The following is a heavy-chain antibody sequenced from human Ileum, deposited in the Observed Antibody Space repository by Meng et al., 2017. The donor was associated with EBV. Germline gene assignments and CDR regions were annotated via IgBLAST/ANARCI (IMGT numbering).Heavy chain of an antibody. Sequence: QVQTQQLGAGLVKSSETLSLTCAVYGGSFSGYYWTWIRQAPGRGLEWIGESNYAGSTNYNPSLKSRVTISVDTSKKQFSLNLTSVTAADTAVYYCARVMRRVNYNSGWYAKFWGQGNLVTVSS. V-gene: IGHV4-34*01. CDR1: GGSFSGYY. CDR2: SNYAGST. J-gene: IGHJ4*02. D-gene: IGHD6-19*01. CDR3: ARVMRRVNYNSGWYAKF.